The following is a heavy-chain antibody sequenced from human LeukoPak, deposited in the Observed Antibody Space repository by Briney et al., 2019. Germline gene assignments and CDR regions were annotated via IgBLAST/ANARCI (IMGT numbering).Heavy chain of an antibody. V-gene: IGHV1-69*13. CDR1: GGTFSSYA. J-gene: IGHJ4*02. CDR2: IIPIFGTA. Sequence: ASVKVSCKASGGTFSSYAISWVRQAPGQGLEWMGGIIPIFGTANYAQKFQGRVTITAVESMSTAYMELSSLRSEDTAVYYCARGWLAETTVVTPYNYWGQGTPVTVSS. CDR3: ARGWLAETTVVTPYNY. D-gene: IGHD4-23*01.